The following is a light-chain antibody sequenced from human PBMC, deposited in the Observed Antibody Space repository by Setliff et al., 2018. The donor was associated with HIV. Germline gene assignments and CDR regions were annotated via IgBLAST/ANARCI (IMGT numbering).Light chain of an antibody. J-gene: IGLJ3*02. CDR3: CSFAGADVWV. CDR1: NSDVGGYNY. Sequence: QSVLAQPASVSGSPGQSITISCTGTNSDVGGYNYVSWYQHHPGKAPKLMIFAVSNRPSGVSHRFSGSKSGNTASLTISRLQADDEADYHCCSFAGADVWVFGGGTK. CDR2: AVS. V-gene: IGLV2-14*01.